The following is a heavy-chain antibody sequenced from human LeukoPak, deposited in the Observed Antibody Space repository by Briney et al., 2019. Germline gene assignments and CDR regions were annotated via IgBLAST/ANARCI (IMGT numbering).Heavy chain of an antibody. J-gene: IGHJ6*03. CDR3: ARGNQDIVVVPAAIRGDYYYYYMDV. Sequence: PGGSLRLSCAASGLTFSSYSMNWVRQAPGKGLEWVSYISSSSSTIYYADSVKGRFTISRDNAKNSLYLQMNSLRAEDTAVYYCARGNQDIVVVPAAIRGDYYYYYMDVWGKGTTVTVSS. CDR2: ISSSSSTI. V-gene: IGHV3-48*01. CDR1: GLTFSSYS. D-gene: IGHD2-2*01.